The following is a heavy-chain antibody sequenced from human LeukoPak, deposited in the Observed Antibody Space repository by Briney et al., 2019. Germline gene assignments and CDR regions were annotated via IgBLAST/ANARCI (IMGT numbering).Heavy chain of an antibody. V-gene: IGHV1-69*13. CDR3: ARTGYSYGYLYYYYGMDV. CDR2: IIPIFGTA. J-gene: IGHJ6*02. CDR1: GGTFSSHT. D-gene: IGHD5-18*01. Sequence: ASVKVSCKASGGTFSSHTINWVRQAPGQGLEWMGGIIPIFGTANYAQKFQGRVSITAVESTSTAYMEVSSLRSEDTAVYYCARTGYSYGYLYYYYGMDVWGQGTTVTVSS.